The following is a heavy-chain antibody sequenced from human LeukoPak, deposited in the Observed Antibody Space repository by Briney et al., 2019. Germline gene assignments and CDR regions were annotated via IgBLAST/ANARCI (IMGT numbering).Heavy chain of an antibody. V-gene: IGHV3-48*03. CDR1: GFTFSSYE. CDR2: ISSSGSTI. CDR3: ARCRSYFDY. J-gene: IGHJ4*02. Sequence: GGSLRLXCAASGFTFSSYEMNWVRQAPGKGLEGVSYISSSGSTIYYADSVKGRFTISRDNAKNSLYLQMNSLRAEDTAVYYCARCRSYFDYWGQGTLVTVSS.